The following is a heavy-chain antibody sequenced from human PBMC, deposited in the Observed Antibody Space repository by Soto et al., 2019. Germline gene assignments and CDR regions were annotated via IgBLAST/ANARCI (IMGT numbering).Heavy chain of an antibody. Sequence: SVKVSCKASGGTFSSSAISWVRQAPGQGLEWMGGITPIFGTPSQAQKFQGRVRITADESTSTVYMELSSLRSEDPAVYYCATKGRFGSKAPMSWFDPYGQGTLV. CDR3: ATKGRFGSKAPMSWFDP. CDR2: ITPIFGTP. D-gene: IGHD2-15*01. V-gene: IGHV1-69*13. J-gene: IGHJ5*02. CDR1: GGTFSSSA.